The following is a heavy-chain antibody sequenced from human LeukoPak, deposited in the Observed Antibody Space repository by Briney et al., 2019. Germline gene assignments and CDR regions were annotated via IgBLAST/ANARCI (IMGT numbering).Heavy chain of an antibody. CDR1: GFIFNNYP. CDR2: ISSDGGTT. CDR3: AKHKENYGDSCLDDY. J-gene: IGHJ4*02. D-gene: IGHD4-17*01. Sequence: GGSLRLSCSASGFIFNNYPMQWVRQAAGKGLDYISAISSDGGTTYYADSVKGRLTIPRDNSKNTLYLQMNSLRGEDTAVYYCAKHKENYGDSCLDDYWGQGTLVTVSS. V-gene: IGHV3-64*04.